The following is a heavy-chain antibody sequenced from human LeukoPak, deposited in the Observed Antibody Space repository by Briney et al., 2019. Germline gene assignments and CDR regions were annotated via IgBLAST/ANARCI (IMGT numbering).Heavy chain of an antibody. CDR1: GGSFSGYY. D-gene: IGHD6-6*01. CDR2: INHSGST. CDR3: ARTPGYSRSYRY. J-gene: IGHJ4*02. Sequence: SETLSLTCAVYGGSFSGYYWSWIRQPPGKGLEWIGEINHSGSTNYNPSLKSRVTTSVDTSKNQFSLKLTSVTAADTAVYYCARTPGYSRSYRYWGQGILVTVSS. V-gene: IGHV4-34*01.